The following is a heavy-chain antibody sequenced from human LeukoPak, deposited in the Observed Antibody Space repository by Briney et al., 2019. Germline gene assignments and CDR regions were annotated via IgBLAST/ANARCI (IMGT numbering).Heavy chain of an antibody. CDR3: ARKHYYDSSGLFDP. CDR2: IIPIFGTA. CDR1: GGTFSSYA. V-gene: IGHV1-69*06. D-gene: IGHD3-22*01. Sequence: GASVKVSCKASGGTFSSYAISWVRQAPGQGLEWMGGIIPIFGTANYAQKFQGRVTITADKSTSTAYMELSSLRSDDTAVYYCARKHYYDSSGLFDPWGQGTLVTVSS. J-gene: IGHJ5*02.